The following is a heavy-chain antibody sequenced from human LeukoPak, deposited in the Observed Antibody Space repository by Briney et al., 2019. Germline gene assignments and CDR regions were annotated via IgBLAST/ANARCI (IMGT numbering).Heavy chain of an antibody. Sequence: GGSLRLSCTASGFTFGDYAMSWVRQAPGKGLEWVGFIRSKAYGGTTEYAASVKGRFTISRDDSKSIAYLQMNSLKTEDTAVYYCTREGRTGTTRYFDYWGQGTLVTVSS. D-gene: IGHD1-7*01. V-gene: IGHV3-49*04. CDR2: IRSKAYGGTT. J-gene: IGHJ4*02. CDR1: GFTFGDYA. CDR3: TREGRTGTTRYFDY.